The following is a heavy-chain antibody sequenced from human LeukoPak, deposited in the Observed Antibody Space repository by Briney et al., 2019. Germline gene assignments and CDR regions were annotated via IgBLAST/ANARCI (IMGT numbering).Heavy chain of an antibody. J-gene: IGHJ2*01. D-gene: IGHD3-10*01. V-gene: IGHV1-2*02. Sequence: GASVKVSCKASGYTFTGYLIHWGRQAPGQGLEWMGWISPDRGDTNYAPKFQGRVTMTRDTSIRTVYVEMSRLRSDDTAVYYCASSPEFTWYFDLWGRGTLVTVSS. CDR2: ISPDRGDT. CDR3: ASSPEFTWYFDL. CDR1: GYTFTGYL.